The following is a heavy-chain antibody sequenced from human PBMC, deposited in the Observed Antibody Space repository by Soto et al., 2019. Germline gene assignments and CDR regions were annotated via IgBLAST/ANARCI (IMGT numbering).Heavy chain of an antibody. D-gene: IGHD3-22*01. CDR3: ARVRAGYYYSSGPPGWFDA. CDR2: IYYSGST. Sequence: SETLSLTCTVSGGSISSYYWSWIRQPPGKGLEWIGYIYYSGSTSYNPSLKSRVTISVDTSKNQFSLKLSSVTAADTAVYYCARVRAGYYYSSGPPGWFDAWGQGTLVTVSS. V-gene: IGHV4-59*01. J-gene: IGHJ5*02. CDR1: GGSISSYY.